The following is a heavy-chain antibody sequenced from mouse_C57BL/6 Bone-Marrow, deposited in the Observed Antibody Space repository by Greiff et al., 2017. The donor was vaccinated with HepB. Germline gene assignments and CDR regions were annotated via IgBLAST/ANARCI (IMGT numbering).Heavy chain of an antibody. J-gene: IGHJ1*03. CDR3: ARQLYYADENWYFDV. CDR2: INPGSGGT. CDR1: GYAFTNYL. V-gene: IGHV1-54*01. Sequence: VQLQQSGAELVRPGTSVKVSCKASGYAFTNYLLEWVKQRPGQGLEWIGVINPGSGGTNYNEKFKGKATLTADKSSSTAYMQLSSLTSEDSAVYYCARQLYYADENWYFDVWGTGTTVTVSS. D-gene: IGHD2-13*01.